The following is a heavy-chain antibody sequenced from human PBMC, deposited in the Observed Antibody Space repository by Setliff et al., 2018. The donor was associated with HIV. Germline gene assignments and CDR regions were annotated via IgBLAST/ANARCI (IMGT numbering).Heavy chain of an antibody. CDR1: GFTFSSYA. Sequence: PGGSLRLSCAASGFTFSSYAMSWVRQAPGKGLEWVSVIWSGGTSTFYADSLKGRFTISRDDSKNTLYLQMNSPRADDTAVYYCTTTYGDYVFAEYFQHWGQGTLVTVSS. D-gene: IGHD4-17*01. CDR3: TTTYGDYVFAEYFQH. CDR2: IWSGGTST. J-gene: IGHJ1*01. V-gene: IGHV3-23*03.